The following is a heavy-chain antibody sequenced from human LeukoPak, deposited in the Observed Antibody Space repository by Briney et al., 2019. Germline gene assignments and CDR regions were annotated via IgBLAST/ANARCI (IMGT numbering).Heavy chain of an antibody. CDR3: AKGDYYDSSGYYYYYGMDV. D-gene: IGHD3-22*01. CDR2: ISYDGSNK. CDR1: GFTFSSYG. V-gene: IGHV3-30*18. J-gene: IGHJ6*02. Sequence: GGSLRLSCAASGFTFSSYGMHWVRQAPGKGLEWVAVISYDGSNKYYADSVKGRFTISRDNSKNTLYLQMNSLRAEDTAVCYCAKGDYYDSSGYYYYYGMDVWGQGTTVTVSS.